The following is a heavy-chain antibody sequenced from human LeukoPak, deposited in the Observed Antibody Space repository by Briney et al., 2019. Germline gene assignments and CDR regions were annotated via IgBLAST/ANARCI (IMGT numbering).Heavy chain of an antibody. CDR2: ISDSGSKI. CDR1: GFTFSEYY. CDR3: ASPGGVVAAFFDY. J-gene: IGHJ4*02. V-gene: IGHV3-11*01. D-gene: IGHD2-15*01. Sequence: GGSLRLSCAASGFTFSEYYMGWIRQAPGKGLEWVSYISDSGSKIYYADSVKGRFTISRDNAKNSLYLQMNSLRAEDTAVYYCASPGGVVAAFFDYWGQGTLVTVSS.